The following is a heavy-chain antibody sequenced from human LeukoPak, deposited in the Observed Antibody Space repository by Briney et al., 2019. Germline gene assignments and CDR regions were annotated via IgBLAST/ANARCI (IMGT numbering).Heavy chain of an antibody. CDR1: GFAFNTYT. V-gene: IGHV3-21*01. Sequence: GGSLRLSCAASGFAFNTYTMNWVRQAPGKGLEWVSSIRSTGTSVYYADSVKGRFTISRDNAKNSLYLQVNSLRPEDTAVFYCARARIAVAASRGYYFDYWGQGTLVTVSS. CDR2: IRSTGTSV. CDR3: ARARIAVAASRGYYFDY. D-gene: IGHD6-19*01. J-gene: IGHJ4*02.